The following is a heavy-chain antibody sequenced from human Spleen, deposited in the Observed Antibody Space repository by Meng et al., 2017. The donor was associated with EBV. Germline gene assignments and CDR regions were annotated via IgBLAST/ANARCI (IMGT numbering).Heavy chain of an antibody. Sequence: LQRGESGPGQVKPSETPSLTCTVSGDSISSFYYWGWIRQPPGRGLEWIGSVHYTGSTYYSPSLKSRVTVSVDTSKNQFSLRLTSVTAADTAVYYCARPFPSWQSPRLDPFGAWGQGTLVTVSS. D-gene: IGHD6-19*01. CDR1: GDSISSFYY. CDR3: ARPFPSWQSPRLDPFGA. J-gene: IGHJ5*02. CDR2: VHYTGST. V-gene: IGHV4-39*01.